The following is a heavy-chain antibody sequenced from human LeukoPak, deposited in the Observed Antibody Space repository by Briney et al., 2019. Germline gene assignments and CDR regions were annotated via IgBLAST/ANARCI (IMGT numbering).Heavy chain of an antibody. V-gene: IGHV3-11*04. D-gene: IGHD5-18*01. J-gene: IGHJ6*03. CDR3: ARRGPSGYRYMDV. CDR1: GFTFSDYY. CDR2: ISSSGSFI. Sequence: PGGSLRLSCAASGFTFSDYYMSWIRQAPGKGLEWVSYISSSGSFIYYADSVKGRFTISRDNAKNSLYLQMNSLRAEDTAVYYCARRGPSGYRYMDVWGKGTTVTVSS.